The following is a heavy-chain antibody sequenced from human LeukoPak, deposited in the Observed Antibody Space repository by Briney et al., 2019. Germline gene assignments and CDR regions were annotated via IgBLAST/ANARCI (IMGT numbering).Heavy chain of an antibody. D-gene: IGHD6-19*01. Sequence: GGSLRLSCAASGFTFSHYSMNWVRRAPGKGLEWVSYISSSSTIIYYADSVKGRFTISRDNAKNSLYLQMNSLRDEDTAVYYCARWFTSGRGFFDYWGQGILVTVSS. CDR3: ARWFTSGRGFFDY. CDR1: GFTFSHYS. V-gene: IGHV3-48*02. J-gene: IGHJ4*02. CDR2: ISSSSTII.